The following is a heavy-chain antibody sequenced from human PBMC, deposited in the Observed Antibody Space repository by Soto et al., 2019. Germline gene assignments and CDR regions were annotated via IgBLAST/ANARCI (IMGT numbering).Heavy chain of an antibody. V-gene: IGHV3-23*01. CDR2: ISGSGGST. D-gene: IGHD2-2*01. J-gene: IGHJ6*02. CDR3: ASSPSTSLVTLAYYYYGMDV. CDR1: GFTFSSYA. Sequence: EVQLLESGGGLVQPGGSLRLSCAASGFTFSSYAMSWVRQAPGKGLEWVSAISGSGGSTYYADSVKGRFTISRDTSKNTLYLQMNSLRAEDTAVYYCASSPSTSLVTLAYYYYGMDVWGQGTTVTVSS.